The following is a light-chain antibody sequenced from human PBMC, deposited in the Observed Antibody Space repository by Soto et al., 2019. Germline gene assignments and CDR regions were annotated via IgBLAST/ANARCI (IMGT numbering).Light chain of an antibody. V-gene: IGKV1-33*01. CDR1: QDISNY. CDR2: DAS. J-gene: IGKJ5*01. CDR3: QQYANLPPFT. Sequence: IQLTQPPSSLSASVGDIVTITCQASQDISNYLNWYQQKPGKAPKLLIYDASNLETGVPSRFSGSGSGTDFTFTISSLQPEDIATYYCQQYANLPPFTFGQGTRLEIK.